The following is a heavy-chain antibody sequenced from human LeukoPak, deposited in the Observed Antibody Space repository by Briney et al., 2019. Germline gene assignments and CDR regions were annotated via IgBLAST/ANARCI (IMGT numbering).Heavy chain of an antibody. Sequence: GASVKVSCKASGYTFTGYYIRWVRQAPGQGLEWMGWINPNSGGTNYAQKFQGRVTMTRDTSITTAYMELSRLKSDDTAVYYCARGPARGNWFDPWGQGTLVTVSS. CDR2: INPNSGGT. J-gene: IGHJ5*02. D-gene: IGHD3-10*01. CDR3: ARGPARGNWFDP. CDR1: GYTFTGYY. V-gene: IGHV1-2*02.